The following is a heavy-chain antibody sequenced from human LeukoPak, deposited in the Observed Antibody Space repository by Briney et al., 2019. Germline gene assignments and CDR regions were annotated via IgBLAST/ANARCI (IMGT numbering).Heavy chain of an antibody. CDR2: IIPIFGTA. D-gene: IGHD3-3*01. Sequence: GASVKVSCKASGGTFSSYAISWVRQAPGQGLEWMGGIIPIFGTANYAQKFQGRVTITTDESTSTAYMELSSLRSEETAVYYCARARSITIFGVVTPPGDYYMDVWGKGTTVTVSS. J-gene: IGHJ6*03. CDR1: GGTFSSYA. V-gene: IGHV1-69*05. CDR3: ARARSITIFGVVTPPGDYYMDV.